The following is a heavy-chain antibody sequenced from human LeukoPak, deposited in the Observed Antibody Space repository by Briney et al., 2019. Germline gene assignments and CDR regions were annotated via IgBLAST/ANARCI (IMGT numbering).Heavy chain of an antibody. CDR2: IYPGDSDT. Sequence: GESLKISCKGSGYSFTSYWIGWVRQMPGKGLEWMGVIYPGDSDTRYSPSFQGQVTISADKSISTAYLQWSSLKASDTAMYYCARELLWFGESHDAFDIWGQGTMVTVSS. D-gene: IGHD3-10*01. J-gene: IGHJ3*02. CDR1: GYSFTSYW. CDR3: ARELLWFGESHDAFDI. V-gene: IGHV5-51*01.